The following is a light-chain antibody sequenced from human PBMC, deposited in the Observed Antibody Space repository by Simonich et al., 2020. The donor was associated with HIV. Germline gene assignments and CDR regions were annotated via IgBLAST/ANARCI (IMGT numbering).Light chain of an antibody. Sequence: SYELTPPPSVSVSPGQTARITCSGDSLPKKYAYWYQQKPGQAPVLVIYKDTERPSGIPERFSGSSSGTTVTLTISGVQAEDEADYHCQSGDSSGTYVVFGGGTKLTVL. J-gene: IGLJ2*01. CDR3: QSGDSSGTYVV. CDR2: KDT. V-gene: IGLV3-25*03. CDR1: SLPKKY.